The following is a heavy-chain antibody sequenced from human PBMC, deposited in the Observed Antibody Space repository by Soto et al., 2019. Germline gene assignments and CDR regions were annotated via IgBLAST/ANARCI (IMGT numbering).Heavy chain of an antibody. V-gene: IGHV4-59*01. CDR3: ARDLWGYCGTDCYPLDV. J-gene: IGHJ6*02. D-gene: IGHD2-21*02. CDR2: MYNTGST. Sequence: PSEPLSLTCTVSGGSISSYYWSWIRQPPGKGLEWIGYMYNTGSTVYNPSFKSRVTISVDTSKNQFSLKLNSVTAADTAVYYCARDLWGYCGTDCYPLDVWGQGTTVTVSS. CDR1: GGSISSYY.